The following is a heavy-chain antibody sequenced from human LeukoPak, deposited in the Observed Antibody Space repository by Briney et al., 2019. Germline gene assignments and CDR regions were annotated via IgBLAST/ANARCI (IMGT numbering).Heavy chain of an antibody. CDR2: ISGSSGST. J-gene: IGHJ4*02. V-gene: IGHV3-23*01. CDR1: GFTFSSYA. Sequence: GGSLRLSCAASGFTFSSYAMSWVRQAPGKGLEWVSAISGSSGSTYYADSVEGRFTISRDNSKNTLYLQMNSLRAEDTAVYYCAKVDSGWLDYWGQGTLVTVSS. CDR3: AKVDSGWLDY. D-gene: IGHD6-19*01.